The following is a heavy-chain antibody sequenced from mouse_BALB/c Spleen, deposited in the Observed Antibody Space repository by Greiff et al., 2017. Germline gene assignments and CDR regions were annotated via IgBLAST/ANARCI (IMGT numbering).Heavy chain of an antibody. CDR2: ISSGGSYT. V-gene: IGHV5-9-4*01. CDR3: AWEMFAY. CDR1: GFTFSSYA. J-gene: IGHJ3*01. Sequence: EVQLVESGGGLVKPGGSLKLSCAASGFTFSSYAMSWVRQSPEKRLEWVAEISSGGSYTYYPDTVTGRFTISRDNAKNTLYLEMSSLRSEDTAMYYCAWEMFAYWGQGTLVTVSA.